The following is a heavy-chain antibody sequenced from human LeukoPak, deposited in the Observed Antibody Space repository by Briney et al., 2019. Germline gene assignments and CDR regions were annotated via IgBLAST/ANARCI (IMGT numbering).Heavy chain of an antibody. CDR1: GYTFTSYY. CDR2: INPSGGST. V-gene: IGHV1-46*01. Sequence: ASVKVSCKASGYTFTSYYMHWVRQAPGQGLEWMGIINPSGGSTTYAQKFQGRVTMTRDMSTSTVYMELSSLRSEDTAVYYCARDPTYVAYHYYMDVWGKGTTVTISS. D-gene: IGHD3-10*02. CDR3: ARDPTYVAYHYYMDV. J-gene: IGHJ6*03.